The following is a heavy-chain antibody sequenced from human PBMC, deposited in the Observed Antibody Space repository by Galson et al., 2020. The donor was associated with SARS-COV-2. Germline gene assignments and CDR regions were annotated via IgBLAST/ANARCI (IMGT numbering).Heavy chain of an antibody. CDR1: GYTFNTYW. V-gene: IGHV5-51*01. CDR2: IYPGDSDT. D-gene: IGHD4-4*01. J-gene: IGHJ6*02. Sequence: GESLKISCKGSGYTFNTYWIAWVRQMPGKGLEWMGIIYPGDSDTTYSPSFQGRVTISADRSKSTAYLQWSSLEASDPAMYFCAGRDYSWRLGVWGQGTPGTVSS. CDR3: AGRDYSWRLGV.